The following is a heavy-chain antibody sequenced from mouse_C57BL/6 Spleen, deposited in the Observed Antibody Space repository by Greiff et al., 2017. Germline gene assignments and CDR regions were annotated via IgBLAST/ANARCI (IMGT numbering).Heavy chain of an antibody. J-gene: IGHJ1*03. CDR3: GGRFLTGTEYFDG. CDR1: GYTFTDYY. D-gene: IGHD4-1*01. V-gene: IGHV1-19*01. CDR2: INPYNGGT. Sequence: VQLQQSGPVLVKPGASVKMSCKASGYTFTDYYMNWVKQSHGKSLEWIGVINPYNGGTSYNQKFKGKATLTVDKSSSTAYMELNSLTSEDSAVYYCGGRFLTGTEYFDGWGTGTTVTVAS.